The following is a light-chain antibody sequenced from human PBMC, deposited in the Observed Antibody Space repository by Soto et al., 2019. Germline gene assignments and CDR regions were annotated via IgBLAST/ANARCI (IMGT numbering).Light chain of an antibody. CDR1: QSVSSY. Sequence: EIVLTQSPATLSLSPGERATLSCRASQSVSSYLAWYQQKPGQAPRLLIYDASNRATGIPARFSGSGSGTDFTLPISSLEPEDFAVYCCQQRSNWLTFGGGTKVEIK. J-gene: IGKJ4*01. CDR3: QQRSNWLT. V-gene: IGKV3-11*01. CDR2: DAS.